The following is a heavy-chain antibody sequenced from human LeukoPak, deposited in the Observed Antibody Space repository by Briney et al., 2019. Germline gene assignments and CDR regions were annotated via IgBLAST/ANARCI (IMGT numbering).Heavy chain of an antibody. V-gene: IGHV3-23*01. CDR1: GFTFNTHA. Sequence: GGSLRLSCEASGFTFNTHAMSWVRQAPGKGLEWVASITSSGRTPYYTDSVRGRFTISRDNSKNTLYLQMTSLTGADTAVYYWAKDRPNFYETTGSYYKIKGDFWGQGSLVTVSS. CDR3: AKDRPNFYETTGSYYKIKGDF. CDR2: ITSSGRTP. D-gene: IGHD3-10*01. J-gene: IGHJ4*02.